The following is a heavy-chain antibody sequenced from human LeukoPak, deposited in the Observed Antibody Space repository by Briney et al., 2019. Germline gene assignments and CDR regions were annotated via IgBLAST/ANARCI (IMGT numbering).Heavy chain of an antibody. V-gene: IGHV1-69*13. D-gene: IGHD7-27*01. CDR1: GGTFSSYA. CDR3: SRDLASTPHWEFDY. Sequence: SVKVSCKASGGTFSSYAISWVRQAPGQGLEWMGGIIPIFSTANYAQKFQGRVTITADESTSTAYMELSSLRSEDTAVYYCSRDLASTPHWEFDYWGQGTPVTVSP. CDR2: IIPIFSTA. J-gene: IGHJ4*02.